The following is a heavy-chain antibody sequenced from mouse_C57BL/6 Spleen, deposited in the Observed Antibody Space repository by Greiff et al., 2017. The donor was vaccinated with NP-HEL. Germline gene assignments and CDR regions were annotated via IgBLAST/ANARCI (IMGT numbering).Heavy chain of an antibody. Sequence: VQLQQSGAELARPGASVKLSCKASGYTFTSYGISWVKQRTGQGLEWIGEIYPRSGNTYYNEKFKGKATLTADKSSSTAYMELRSLTSEDSAVYFCGPLYYYRRDYFDYWGKGTTLTVSS. J-gene: IGHJ2*01. CDR3: GPLYYYRRDYFDY. CDR2: IYPRSGNT. CDR1: GYTFTSYG. V-gene: IGHV1-81*01. D-gene: IGHD1-1*01.